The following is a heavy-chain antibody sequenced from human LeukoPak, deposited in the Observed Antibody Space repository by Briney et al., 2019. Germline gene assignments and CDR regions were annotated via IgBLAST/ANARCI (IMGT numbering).Heavy chain of an antibody. CDR2: INPNRPAT. V-gene: IGHV1-2*02. CDR3: ARWRYSNYFFDN. D-gene: IGHD4-11*01. CDR1: GYTFTGYY. J-gene: IGHJ4*01. Sequence: GASVKVSCKASGYTFTGYYMHWVRQAPGQGLEWMGWINPNRPATNYAVKFKDRVIMTSDTSTNAAYMELNRLTSDDTAVYYCARWRYSNYFFDNWGQGTLVTVSS.